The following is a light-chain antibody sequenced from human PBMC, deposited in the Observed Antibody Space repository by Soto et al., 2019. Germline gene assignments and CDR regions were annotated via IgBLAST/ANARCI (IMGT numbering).Light chain of an antibody. Sequence: DIQMTQSPSSLSASVGDRVTITCRASQTIGDYLSWYQQTPGRAPRLLLYPSSSLQRGVPSRFSGSGSGTDFTLTISSLQPEDFATYYCQQTYSIPETFGPGTEV. CDR3: QQTYSIPET. J-gene: IGKJ3*01. CDR1: QTIGDY. CDR2: PSS. V-gene: IGKV1-39*01.